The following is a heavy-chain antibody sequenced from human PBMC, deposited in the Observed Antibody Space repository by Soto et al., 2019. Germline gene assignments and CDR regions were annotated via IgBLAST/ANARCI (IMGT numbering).Heavy chain of an antibody. V-gene: IGHV1-24*01. CDR2: FDPEDGET. D-gene: IGHD6-19*01. CDR1: GYTLTELS. CDR3: AKDQVAGIGPNWYDP. Sequence: ASVKVSCKVSGYTLTELSMHWVRQAPGKGLEWMGGFDPEDGETIYAQKFQGRVTMTEDTSTDTAYMELSSLRVEDTAVYYCAKDQVAGIGPNWYDPRGQGTLVTVSS. J-gene: IGHJ5*02.